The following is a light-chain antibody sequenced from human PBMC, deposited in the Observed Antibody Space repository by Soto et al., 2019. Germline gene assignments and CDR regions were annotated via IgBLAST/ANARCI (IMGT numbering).Light chain of an antibody. V-gene: IGKV3-20*01. CDR1: QSVSSNY. J-gene: IGKJ1*01. CDR3: QQYGSSPRT. Sequence: EIVLMQSPGTLSLSPGERATLSCRASQSVSSNYLAWYQQKPGQAPRLLIYGASTRATGIPDRFSGSWSGTDFTRTISRLEPEDFAVYYCQQYGSSPRTFGQGTKVEIK. CDR2: GAS.